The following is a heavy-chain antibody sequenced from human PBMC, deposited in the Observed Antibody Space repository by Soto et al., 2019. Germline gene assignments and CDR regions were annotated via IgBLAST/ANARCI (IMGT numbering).Heavy chain of an antibody. Sequence: PGGSLRLSCAASGFTFDDYAMHWVRQAPGKGLEWVSGISWNSGSIGYADSVKGRFTISRDNAKNSLYLQMNSLRAEDTALYYCARDHDWAFDIWGQGTMVTVSS. CDR3: ARDHDWAFDI. V-gene: IGHV3-9*01. CDR1: GFTFDDYA. D-gene: IGHD3-3*01. CDR2: ISWNSGSI. J-gene: IGHJ3*02.